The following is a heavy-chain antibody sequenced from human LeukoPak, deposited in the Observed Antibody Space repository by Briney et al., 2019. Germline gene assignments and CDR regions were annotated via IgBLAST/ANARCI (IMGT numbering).Heavy chain of an antibody. CDR3: ARDTNGDGWFDP. CDR2: ISSSGSTI. V-gene: IGHV3-48*04. J-gene: IGHJ5*02. D-gene: IGHD4-17*01. CDR1: GFIFSSYG. Sequence: PGGSLRLYCAASGFIFSSYGMSWVRQAPGKGLEWVLYISSSGSTIYYADSVKGRFTISRDNAKNSLYLQMNSLRAEDTSVYYCARDTNGDGWFDPWGQGTLVTVSS.